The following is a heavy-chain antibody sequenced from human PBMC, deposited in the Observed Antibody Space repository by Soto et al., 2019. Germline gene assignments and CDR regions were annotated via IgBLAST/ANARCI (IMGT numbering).Heavy chain of an antibody. CDR3: ARGRHRYSSCTLDY. J-gene: IGHJ4*02. V-gene: IGHV4-34*01. CDR2: INHSGST. Sequence: SETLSLTCAVYGGSFSGYYWSWIRQPPGKGLEWIGEINHSGSTNYNPSLKSRVTKSVDTSKNQFSLKLSSVTAADTAVYYCARGRHRYSSCTLDYWGQGTLVTVSS. D-gene: IGHD6-19*01. CDR1: GGSFSGYY.